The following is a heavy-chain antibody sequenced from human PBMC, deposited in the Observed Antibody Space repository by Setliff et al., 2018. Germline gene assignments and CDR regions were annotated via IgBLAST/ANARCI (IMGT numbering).Heavy chain of an antibody. Sequence: ASVKVSCKASSYTFSSYGISWVRQAPGQGLEWMGWTSAYNGDTNYAQNLQGRVTMTTDTSTSTAYMELRSLRSDDTAVYYCARDRRNIVVAVVNAAFDIWGQGTMVTVSS. CDR3: ARDRRNIVVAVVNAAFDI. CDR1: SYTFSSYG. V-gene: IGHV1-18*01. J-gene: IGHJ3*02. CDR2: TSAYNGDT. D-gene: IGHD2-15*01.